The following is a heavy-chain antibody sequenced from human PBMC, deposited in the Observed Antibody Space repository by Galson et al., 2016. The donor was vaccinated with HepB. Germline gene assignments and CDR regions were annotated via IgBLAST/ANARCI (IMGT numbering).Heavy chain of an antibody. Sequence: SLRLSCAASGFTFRNHAFYWVRQAPGKGLEWVAAISYDGSNYYYTDPVKGRFTISRDNSKNTLYLQMRSLTPEDTALYYCARSTKGIAGRPMDYWGQGTLVTVSS. J-gene: IGHJ4*02. V-gene: IGHV3-30-3*01. D-gene: IGHD6-6*01. CDR1: GFTFRNHA. CDR2: ISYDGSNY. CDR3: ARSTKGIAGRPMDY.